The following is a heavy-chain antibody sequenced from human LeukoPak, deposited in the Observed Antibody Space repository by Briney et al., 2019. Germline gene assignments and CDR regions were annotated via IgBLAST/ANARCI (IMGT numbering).Heavy chain of an antibody. CDR2: INHSGST. CDR1: GGSISSSSYY. J-gene: IGHJ5*02. Sequence: PSETLSLTCTVSGGSISSSSYYWSWIRQPPGKGLEWIGEINHSGSTNYNPSLKSRVTISVDTSKNQFSLKLSSVTAADTAVYYCARHPFWYSHWFDPWGQGTLVTVSS. V-gene: IGHV4-39*01. CDR3: ARHPFWYSHWFDP. D-gene: IGHD3-3*01.